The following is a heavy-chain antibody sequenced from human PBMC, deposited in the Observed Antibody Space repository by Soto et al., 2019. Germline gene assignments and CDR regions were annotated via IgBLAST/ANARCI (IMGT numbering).Heavy chain of an antibody. CDR2: ISYDGSNK. CDR3: AREGGKELGEFFYYYYGMDV. V-gene: IGHV3-30-3*01. Sequence: GGSLRLSCAASGFTFSSYAMHWVRQAPGKGLEWVAVISYDGSNKYYADSVKGRFTISRDNSKNTLYLQMNSLRAEDTAVYYCAREGGKELGEFFYYYYGMDVWGQGTTVTVSS. D-gene: IGHD3-10*01. J-gene: IGHJ6*02. CDR1: GFTFSSYA.